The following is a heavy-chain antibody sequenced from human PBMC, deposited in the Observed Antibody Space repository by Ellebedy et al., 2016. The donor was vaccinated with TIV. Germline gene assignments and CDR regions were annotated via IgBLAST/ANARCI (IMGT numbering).Heavy chain of an antibody. Sequence: SETLSLTCSVSGDSVSSDSYYWAWIRQPPGKGLQWIASIYYSGSTYYNPSLKSRVTITVDTSKNQFSLKLSSVTAADTTVYYCARALPGRSGSYYRDYYYGMDVWGQGTTVTVSS. CDR1: GDSVSSDSYY. CDR3: ARALPGRSGSYYRDYYYGMDV. V-gene: IGHV4-39*07. J-gene: IGHJ6*02. CDR2: IYYSGST. D-gene: IGHD3-10*01.